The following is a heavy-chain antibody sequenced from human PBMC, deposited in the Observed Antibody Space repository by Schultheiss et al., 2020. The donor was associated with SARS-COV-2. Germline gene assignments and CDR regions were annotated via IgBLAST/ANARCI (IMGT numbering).Heavy chain of an antibody. D-gene: IGHD5-12*01. CDR3: ARVDIVATSGVCSAFDI. CDR1: GFTFSSYA. CDR2: ISGSGSTI. Sequence: GESLKISCAASGFTFSSYAMSWVRQAPGKGLEWVSAISGSGSTIYYADSVKGRFTISRDNAKNSLYLQMNSLRAEDTAVYYCARVDIVATSGVCSAFDIWGQGTMVTVSS. J-gene: IGHJ3*02. V-gene: IGHV3-23*01.